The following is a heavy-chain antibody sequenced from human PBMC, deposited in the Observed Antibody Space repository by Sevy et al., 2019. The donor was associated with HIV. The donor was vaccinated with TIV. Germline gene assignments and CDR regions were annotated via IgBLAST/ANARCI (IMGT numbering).Heavy chain of an antibody. J-gene: IGHJ5*02. D-gene: IGHD6-13*01. CDR3: ARHIGYSSSPNWFDP. CDR2: IYYSGST. Sequence: SETLSLTCTVSGGSISSYYWSWIRQPPGKGLEWIGYIYYSGSTNYNPSLKSRVTISVDTSKNQFSLKLSCVTAADTAVYYCARHIGYSSSPNWFDPWGQGTLVTVSS. CDR1: GGSISSYY. V-gene: IGHV4-59*08.